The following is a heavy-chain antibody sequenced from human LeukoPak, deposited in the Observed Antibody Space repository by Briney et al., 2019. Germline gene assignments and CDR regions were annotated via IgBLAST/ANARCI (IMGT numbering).Heavy chain of an antibody. V-gene: IGHV1-18*01. J-gene: IGHJ4*01. CDR3: ARDNDKVVDH. Sequence: ASVKVSCKTSGYIFSNYGISWVRQAPGQGLERMGWITAYNGNRLYAQRFQGRITLTTDTSTSTSYMELRSLEYDDTAIYYCARDNDKVVDHWGQGTLVTVSS. D-gene: IGHD1-1*01. CDR1: GYIFSNYG. CDR2: ITAYNGNR.